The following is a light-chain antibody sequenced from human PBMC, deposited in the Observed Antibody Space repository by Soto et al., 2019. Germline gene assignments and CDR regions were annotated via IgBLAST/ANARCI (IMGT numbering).Light chain of an antibody. CDR3: QQYGSSPGT. Sequence: DIVLTQSPGTLSLSPGERATLSCRASQSVSGNYFAWYQQKPDQAPRLLIYAVSGRATGIPDRFSGSGSGTDFTLTISRLEPEDFAVYYCQQYGSSPGTFGQGTKLEIK. CDR2: AVS. V-gene: IGKV3-20*01. J-gene: IGKJ2*01. CDR1: QSVSGNY.